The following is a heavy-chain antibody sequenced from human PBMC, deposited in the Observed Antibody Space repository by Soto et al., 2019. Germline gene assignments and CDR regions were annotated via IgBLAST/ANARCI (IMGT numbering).Heavy chain of an antibody. D-gene: IGHD5-12*01. CDR3: QRSSSRVGYGTGWHFDYYMDV. CDR1: GFTFGWYG. V-gene: IGHV3-23*01. J-gene: IGHJ6*03. CDR2: ISGSGSTT. Sequence: GGSLRLSCVGSGFTFGWYGMTWVRQTPGKGLEWVSAISGSGSTTYHTDSVKGRFTIFRDNSMNTVFLQMNSLTAEDTAVYYCQRSSSRVGYGTGWHFDYYMDVWGKGTTVTVSS.